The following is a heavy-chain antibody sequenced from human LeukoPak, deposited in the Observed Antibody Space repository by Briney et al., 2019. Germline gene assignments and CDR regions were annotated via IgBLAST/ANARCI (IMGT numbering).Heavy chain of an antibody. CDR1: GGSISSYY. CDR2: IYYSGST. CDR3: ARGRVGYCSSTSCYGDLYYYYYGMDV. Sequence: PSETLSLTCTVSGGSISSYYWSWIRQPPGKGLEWIGYIYYSGSTNYNPSLKSRVTISVDTSKNQFSLKLSSVTAADTAVYYCARGRVGYCSSTSCYGDLYYYYYGMDVWGQGTTVTVSS. J-gene: IGHJ6*02. V-gene: IGHV4-59*12. D-gene: IGHD2-2*01.